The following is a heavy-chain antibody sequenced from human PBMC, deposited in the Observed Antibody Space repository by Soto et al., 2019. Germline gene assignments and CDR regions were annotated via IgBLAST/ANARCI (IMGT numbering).Heavy chain of an antibody. V-gene: IGHV4-34*01. CDR3: ARASSSGYYDFWSGYLYYFDY. D-gene: IGHD3-3*01. CDR2: INHSGGT. CDR1: GGSFSGYY. J-gene: IGHJ4*02. Sequence: PSETLSLTCAVYGGSFSGYYWSWIRQPPGKGLEWIGEINHSGGTNYNPSLKSRVTISVDTSKNQFSLKLSSVTAADTAVYYCARASSSGYYDFWSGYLYYFDYWGQGTLVTVSS.